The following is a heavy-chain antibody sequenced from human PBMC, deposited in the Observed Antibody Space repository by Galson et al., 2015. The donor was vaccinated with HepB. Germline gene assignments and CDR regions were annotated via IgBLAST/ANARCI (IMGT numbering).Heavy chain of an antibody. CDR2: MNPNSGDT. J-gene: IGHJ4*02. V-gene: IGHV1-8*01. Sequence: SVKVSCKASGYTFTSYDINWVRQAPGQGLEWMGWMNPNSGDTGYAQKFQGRVTMTRNTSISTAYMELSSLRSEDTAVYYCARVLRRAYGSGSPMGCWGQGTLVTVSS. CDR1: GYTFTSYD. CDR3: ARVLRRAYGSGSPMGC. D-gene: IGHD3-10*01.